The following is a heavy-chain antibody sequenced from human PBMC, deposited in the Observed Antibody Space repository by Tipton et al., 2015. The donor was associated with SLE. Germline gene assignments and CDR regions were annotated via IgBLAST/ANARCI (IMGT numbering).Heavy chain of an antibody. CDR3: ARKKTVGRYNYFDP. Sequence: TLSLTCTVSGDSISSYYWSWIRQPPGKGLEWIGYIYDIGGTNYNPSLMGRLSMSMDTSKNQFFLKLSSVTAADTAVYYCARKKTVGRYNYFDPWGQGTLVTVSS. CDR2: IYDIGGT. V-gene: IGHV4-59*08. J-gene: IGHJ5*02. CDR1: GDSISSYY. D-gene: IGHD1-1*01.